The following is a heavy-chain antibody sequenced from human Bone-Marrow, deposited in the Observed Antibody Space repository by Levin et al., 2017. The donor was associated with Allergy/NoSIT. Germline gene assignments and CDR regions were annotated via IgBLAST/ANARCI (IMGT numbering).Heavy chain of an antibody. CDR3: ARGPTVTNYYYGMDA. CDR1: GGSISSYY. J-gene: IGHJ6*02. D-gene: IGHD4-17*01. Sequence: SQTLSLTCTVSGGSISSYYWSWIRQPPGKGLEWIGYIYYSGSTNYNPSLKSRVTISVDTSKKQFSLKLDSVTAADTAVYYCARGPTVTNYYYGMDAWGQGTTVTVSS. V-gene: IGHV4-59*01. CDR2: IYYSGST.